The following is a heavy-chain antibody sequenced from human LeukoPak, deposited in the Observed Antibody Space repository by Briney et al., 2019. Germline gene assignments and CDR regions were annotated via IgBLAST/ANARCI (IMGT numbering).Heavy chain of an antibody. CDR2: ISAYNGNT. D-gene: IGHD1-14*01. CDR3: ARGRLGVSGYKDYFDY. V-gene: IGHV1-18*01. CDR1: GYILTNYA. Sequence: AASVNVSCTSSGYILTNYAITWVRQAPGQGLEWMGWISAYNGNTDYAQKFQGRVTMTTDTSTRTAYMDLRSLRSDDTAVYYCARGRLGVSGYKDYFDYWGQGTLVTVSS. J-gene: IGHJ4*02.